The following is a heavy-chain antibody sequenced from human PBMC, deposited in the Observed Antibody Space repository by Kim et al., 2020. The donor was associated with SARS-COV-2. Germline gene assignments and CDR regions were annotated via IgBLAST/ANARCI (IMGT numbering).Heavy chain of an antibody. CDR1: GFSFSNSW. V-gene: IGHV3-7*01. Sequence: GGSLRLSCAASGFSFSNSWMSWVRQAPGKGLEWVANIKQDGSAKYYVDSVKGRFTISRDNAKNSLYLQMNSLRAEDSAVYYCARDDSLRLAVAGKPYDYWGQGALVTVSS. J-gene: IGHJ4*02. CDR3: ARDDSLRLAVAGKPYDY. CDR2: IKQDGSAK. D-gene: IGHD6-13*01.